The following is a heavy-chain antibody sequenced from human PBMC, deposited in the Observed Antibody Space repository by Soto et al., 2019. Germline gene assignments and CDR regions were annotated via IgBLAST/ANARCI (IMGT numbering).Heavy chain of an antibody. J-gene: IGHJ5*02. CDR3: ARLRLATNNYKWFDP. V-gene: IGHV3-23*01. CDR1: GFTFSSYA. Sequence: PGGSLRLSCAASGFTFSSYAMSWVRQAPGKGLEWVSAISGSGVSTYYADSVKGRFTISRDNSKNTLYLQMNSLRAEDTAVYYCARLRLATNNYKWFDPWGQGTLVTVSS. D-gene: IGHD1-20*01. CDR2: ISGSGVST.